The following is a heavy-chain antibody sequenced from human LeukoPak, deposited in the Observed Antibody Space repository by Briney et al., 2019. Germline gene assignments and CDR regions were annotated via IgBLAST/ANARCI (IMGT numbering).Heavy chain of an antibody. J-gene: IGHJ5*02. Sequence: GGSLRLSCAASGFTFSNYAMHWVRQAPGKGLEWVSGISWNSGSIGYADSVKGRFTISRDNAKNSLYLQMNSLRAEDTALYYCAKAYSSGWYEDWFDPWGQGTLVTVSS. D-gene: IGHD6-19*01. CDR1: GFTFSNYA. V-gene: IGHV3-9*01. CDR2: ISWNSGSI. CDR3: AKAYSSGWYEDWFDP.